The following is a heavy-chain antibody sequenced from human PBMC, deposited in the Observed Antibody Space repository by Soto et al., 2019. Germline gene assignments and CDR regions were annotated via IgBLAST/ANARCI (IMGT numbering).Heavy chain of an antibody. V-gene: IGHV1-69*06. CDR3: ARRDYGGNYRGIDY. CDR1: GGTFSSYA. J-gene: IGHJ4*02. Sequence: QVQLVQSGAEVKKPGSSVKVSCKASGGTFSSYAISWVRQAPGQGLEWMGGIIPIFGTANYAQKYQGRVTITADKSTSTDYMELSSLRSEDTAVYYCARRDYGGNYRGIDYWGQGTLVTVSS. CDR2: IIPIFGTA. D-gene: IGHD4-17*01.